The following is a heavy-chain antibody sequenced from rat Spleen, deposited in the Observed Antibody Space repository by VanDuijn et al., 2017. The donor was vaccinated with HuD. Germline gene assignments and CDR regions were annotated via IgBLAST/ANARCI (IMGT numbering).Heavy chain of an antibody. CDR3: ARYGSYDNWFAY. J-gene: IGHJ3*01. CDR2: ITNAAGKV. CDR1: GFTFNNYW. Sequence: EVQLVESGGGLVQPGRSLKLSCAASGFTFNNYWMTWIRQAPGKGLEWVASITNAAGKVYYPDSVKGRFTISRDNAKNTLYLHMDSLRSEDTATYYCARYGSYDNWFAYWGQGTLVTVSS. V-gene: IGHV5-31*01. D-gene: IGHD1-12*02.